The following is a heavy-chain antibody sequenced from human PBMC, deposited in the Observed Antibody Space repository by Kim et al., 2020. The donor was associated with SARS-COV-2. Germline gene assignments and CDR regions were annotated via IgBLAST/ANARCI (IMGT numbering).Heavy chain of an antibody. V-gene: IGHV3-7*01. CDR3: ATSAAAGRRYYYYYGMDV. Sequence: GRSLRLSCAGSGLTFSSFWMTWVRQAPGKGLEWVANIKQDGSEKNYVDSVKGRFTISRDNAKNSLYLQMISLRAEDTAVYYCATSAAAGRRYYYYYGMDV. J-gene: IGHJ6*01. CDR1: GLTFSSFW. CDR2: IKQDGSEK. D-gene: IGHD6-13*01.